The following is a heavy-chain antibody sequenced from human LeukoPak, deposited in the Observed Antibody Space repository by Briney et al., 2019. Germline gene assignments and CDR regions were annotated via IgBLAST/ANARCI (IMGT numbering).Heavy chain of an antibody. D-gene: IGHD1-26*01. CDR3: ARWGSGSYFTDAFDI. Sequence: PSETLSLTCTVSGGSISSYYWSWIRQPPGKGLEWIGYIYYSGSTNYNPPLKSRVTISVDTSKNQFSLKLSSVTAADAAVYYCARWGSGSYFTDAFDIWGQGTMVTVSS. CDR2: IYYSGST. J-gene: IGHJ3*02. CDR1: GGSISSYY. V-gene: IGHV4-59*01.